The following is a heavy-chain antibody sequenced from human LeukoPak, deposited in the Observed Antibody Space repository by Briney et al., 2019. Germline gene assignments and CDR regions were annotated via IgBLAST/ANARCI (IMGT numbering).Heavy chain of an antibody. CDR1: GFTFSSYA. D-gene: IGHD3-10*01. CDR2: ISSNGGST. Sequence: GGSLRLSCAASGFTFSSYAMHWVRQAPGKGLEYVSAISSNGGSTYYANSVKGRFTISRDNSKNTLYLQMGSLRAEDMAVYYCARSPGEVVNPEYAFVIWGQGTLVTVSS. V-gene: IGHV3-64*01. CDR3: ARSPGEVVNPEYAFVI. J-gene: IGHJ3*02.